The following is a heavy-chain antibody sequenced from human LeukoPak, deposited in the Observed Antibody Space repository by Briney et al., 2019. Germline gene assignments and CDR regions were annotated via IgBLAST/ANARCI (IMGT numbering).Heavy chain of an antibody. CDR2: IIPIFGTA. V-gene: IGHV1-69*13. J-gene: IGHJ4*02. D-gene: IGHD3-9*01. Sequence: SVKVSCKASGGTFSSYAISWVRQAPGQGLEWMGGIIPIFGTANYAQKFQGRVTITADESTSTAYMELSSLRSVDTAVYYCARATGGYDILTGYEALDYWGQGTLVTVSS. CDR3: ARATGGYDILTGYEALDY. CDR1: GGTFSSYA.